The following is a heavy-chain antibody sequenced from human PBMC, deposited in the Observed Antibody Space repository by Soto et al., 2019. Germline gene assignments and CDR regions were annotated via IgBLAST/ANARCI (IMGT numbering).Heavy chain of an antibody. J-gene: IGHJ6*02. CDR2: IDWDDDK. CDR1: GFSLHTRGMP. Sequence: GAGPTPVEPQQTLQMAWPFFGFSLHTRGMPGSLVRPSPGKALEWLARIDWDDDKFYSTSLKTRLTVSKDTSKNQVALTMTNMDPVDTGTYYCARMGTSYYYYALDVWGQGTTVTVSS. V-gene: IGHV2-70*04. CDR3: ARMGTSYYYYALDV. D-gene: IGHD1-1*01.